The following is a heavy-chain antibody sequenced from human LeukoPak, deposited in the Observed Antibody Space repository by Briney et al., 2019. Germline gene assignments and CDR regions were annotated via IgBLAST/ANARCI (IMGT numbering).Heavy chain of an antibody. J-gene: IGHJ4*02. CDR3: ARGGATTLFDY. CDR2: ITSNGDKT. CDR1: GFSFSSYA. D-gene: IGHD1-26*01. V-gene: IGHV3-64*01. Sequence: GGSLRLSCAASGFSFSSYAMHWVRQAPGKGLEYVSAITSNGDKTYYGNSVKGRFTISRDNSKNTLYLQMGSLRIEDMAVYYCARGGATTLFDYWGQGTLVTVSS.